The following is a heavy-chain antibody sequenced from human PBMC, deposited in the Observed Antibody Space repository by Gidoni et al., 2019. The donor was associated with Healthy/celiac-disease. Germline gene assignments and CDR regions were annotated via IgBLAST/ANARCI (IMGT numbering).Heavy chain of an antibody. J-gene: IGHJ4*02. CDR3: ARGGSRFGELYGNY. Sequence: QVQLQESGPGLVKPSETLSLTCTVSGGSISSYYWSWIRQPPGKGLEWIGYIYYSGSTNYNPSLKSRVTISIHTSNNQFSLKLSSVTAADTAVYYCARGGSRFGELYGNYWGQGTLVTVSS. V-gene: IGHV4-59*01. CDR1: GGSISSYY. D-gene: IGHD3-10*01. CDR2: IYYSGST.